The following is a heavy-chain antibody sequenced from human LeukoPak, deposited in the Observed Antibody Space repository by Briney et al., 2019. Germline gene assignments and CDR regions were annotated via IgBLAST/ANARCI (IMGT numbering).Heavy chain of an antibody. D-gene: IGHD3-16*01. CDR1: GFTFSSYS. CDR2: ISSSSSYI. CDR3: ARSPSKGVDY. Sequence: GGSLRLSCAASGFTFSSYSMNWVRQAPGKGLEWVSSISSSSSYIYYADSVKGRFTISRDNAKNSLYLQMNSLRAEDTAVCYCARSPSKGVDYWGPGTLVTVSS. J-gene: IGHJ4*02. V-gene: IGHV3-21*01.